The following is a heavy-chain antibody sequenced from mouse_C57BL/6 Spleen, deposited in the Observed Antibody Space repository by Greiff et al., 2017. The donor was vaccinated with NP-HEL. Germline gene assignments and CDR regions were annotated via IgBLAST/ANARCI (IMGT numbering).Heavy chain of an antibody. V-gene: IGHV1-26*01. J-gene: IGHJ2*01. CDR3: ASWDDVDY. CDR1: GYTFTDYY. Sequence: EVQLQQSGPELVKPGASVKISCKASGYTFTDYYMNWVKQSHGKSLEWIGDINPNNGGTSYNQKFKGKATLTVDKSSSTAYMELRSLTSEDSAVYYCASWDDVDYWGQGTTLTVSS. CDR2: INPNNGGT. D-gene: IGHD4-1*01.